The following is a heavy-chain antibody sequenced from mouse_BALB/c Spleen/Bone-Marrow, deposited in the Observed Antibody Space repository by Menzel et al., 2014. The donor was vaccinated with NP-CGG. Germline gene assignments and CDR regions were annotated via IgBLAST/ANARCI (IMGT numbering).Heavy chain of an antibody. J-gene: IGHJ4*01. CDR1: GFTFSDYY. CDR3: ARVLRPHYYAMDY. Sequence: EVQLQQSGGGLVKPGGSLKLSCAASGFTFSDYYMYWVRQTPEKRLEWVATISDGGSYTYYPDGVKGRFTISRDNAKNNLYLQMSSLKSEDAAMYYCARVLRPHYYAMDYWGQGTSVTVSS. CDR2: ISDGGSYT. D-gene: IGHD1-2*01. V-gene: IGHV5-4*02.